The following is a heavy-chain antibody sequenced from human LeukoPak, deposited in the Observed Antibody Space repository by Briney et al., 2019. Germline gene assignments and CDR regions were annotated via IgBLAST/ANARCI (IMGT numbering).Heavy chain of an antibody. V-gene: IGHV4-59*01. CDR3: ARRWWGVPDI. D-gene: IGHD2-8*02. Sequence: PSETLSLTCTVSGGSISSYYWSWLRQPPGKGLEWIGYIYYSGSTNYNPSLKSRVTISVDTSKNQFSLKLSSVTAADTAVYYCARRWWGVPDIWGQGTMVTVSS. J-gene: IGHJ3*02. CDR1: GGSISSYY. CDR2: IYYSGST.